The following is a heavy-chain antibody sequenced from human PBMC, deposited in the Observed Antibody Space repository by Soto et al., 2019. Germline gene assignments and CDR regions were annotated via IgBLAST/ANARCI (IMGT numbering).Heavy chain of an antibody. V-gene: IGHV3-7*04. CDR3: TRDLNHDCGP. D-gene: IGHD2-21*01. J-gene: IGHJ5*02. CDR2: IKPDGSEE. CDR1: GFTFSKYW. Sequence: EVQLVESGGGLVQPGGSLRRSCAASGFTFSKYWMTWVRQAPGKGLEGVANIKPDGSEEYYVDSVKGRFTISRDNARNSLYLQMNSLRGEDTAVYYCTRDLNHDCGPWGQGTQVTVSS.